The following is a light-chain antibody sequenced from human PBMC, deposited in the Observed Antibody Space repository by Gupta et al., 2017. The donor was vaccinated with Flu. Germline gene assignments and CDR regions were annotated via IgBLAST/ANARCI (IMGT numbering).Light chain of an antibody. CDR3: GTWDSSLSAWV. J-gene: IGLJ3*02. V-gene: IGLV1-51*02. Sequence: KDTISCSGSSSNIENNYVSWYQQLPGTAPKLLIYENNKRPSGIPDRFSGSKSDTSATLGITGLQTGDEADYYCGTWDSSLSAWVFGGGTKLTGL. CDR1: SSNIENNY. CDR2: ENN.